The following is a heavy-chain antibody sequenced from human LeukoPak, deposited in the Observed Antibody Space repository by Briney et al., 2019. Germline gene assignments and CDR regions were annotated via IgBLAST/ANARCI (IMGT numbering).Heavy chain of an antibody. CDR1: GGSFSGYY. J-gene: IGHJ5*02. Sequence: RPSETLSLTCAVYGGSFSGYYWSWIRQPPGKGLEWIGEINHSGSTNNNPSLKSRVTISVDTSKNQFSLKLSSVTAADTAVYYCARRIAARARFDPWGQGTLVTVSS. V-gene: IGHV4-34*01. D-gene: IGHD6-6*01. CDR3: ARRIAARARFDP. CDR2: INHSGST.